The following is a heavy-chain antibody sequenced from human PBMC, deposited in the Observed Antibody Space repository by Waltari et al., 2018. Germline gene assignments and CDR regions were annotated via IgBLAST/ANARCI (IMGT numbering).Heavy chain of an antibody. CDR3: ARALDGHARVVTTYYYYYYMDV. V-gene: IGHV4-61*02. Sequence: QVQLQESGPGLVKPSQTLSLTCTVSGGSISSGSYYWSWIRQPAGKGLEWIGRIYTSGSTNHNPSLKSRVTISIGTSKNQFALKLSDVTAADTAVYYCARALDGHARVVTTYYYYYYMDVWGKGTTVTVSS. CDR2: IYTSGST. D-gene: IGHD5-12*01. CDR1: GGSISSGSYY. J-gene: IGHJ6*03.